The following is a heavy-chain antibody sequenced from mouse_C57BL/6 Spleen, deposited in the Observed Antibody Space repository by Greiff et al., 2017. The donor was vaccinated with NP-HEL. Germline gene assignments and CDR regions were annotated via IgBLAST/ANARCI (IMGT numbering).Heavy chain of an antibody. Sequence: VQLQQSGAELVMPGASVKLSCKASGYTFTSYWMHWVKQRPGQGLEWIGEIDPSDSYTNYNQKFKGKSTLTVDKSSSSAYMQLSSLTSEDSAVYYCARMDGNYGWDAMDYWGQGTSVTVSS. D-gene: IGHD2-1*01. J-gene: IGHJ4*01. CDR1: GYTFTSYW. CDR3: ARMDGNYGWDAMDY. V-gene: IGHV1-69*01. CDR2: IDPSDSYT.